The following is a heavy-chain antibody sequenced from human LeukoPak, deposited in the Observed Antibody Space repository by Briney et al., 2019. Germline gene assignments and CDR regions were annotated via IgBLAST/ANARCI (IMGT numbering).Heavy chain of an antibody. CDR2: IIPMFGTA. CDR1: GGSFSSYV. D-gene: IGHD4-23*01. CDR3: AREPLDSGGNAFDY. Sequence: GASVKVSCKASGGSFSSYVISWVRRAPGQGLEWMGGIIPMFGTANYAQKFQGRVTVTADESTSTAYMELSSLRSEDTAVYYCAREPLDSGGNAFDYWGQGTLVTVSS. V-gene: IGHV1-69*01. J-gene: IGHJ4*02.